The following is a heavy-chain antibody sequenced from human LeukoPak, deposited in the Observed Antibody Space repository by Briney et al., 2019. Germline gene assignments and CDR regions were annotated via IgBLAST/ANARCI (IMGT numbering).Heavy chain of an antibody. V-gene: IGHV4-59*01. CDR3: ARAPTLYYFDY. CDR2: ISYSGNT. J-gene: IGHJ4*02. CDR1: GGSISTSY. Sequence: PSETLSLTCTVSGGSISTSYWSWIRQPPGKGLEWIGYISYSGNTDYNPSLKSRVTISIDTSKNQFSLNLSSVTAADTAVYYCARAPTLYYFDYWGQGTLVTVSS.